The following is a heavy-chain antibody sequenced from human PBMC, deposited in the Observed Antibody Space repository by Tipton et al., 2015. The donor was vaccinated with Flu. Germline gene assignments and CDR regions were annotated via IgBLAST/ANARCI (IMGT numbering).Heavy chain of an antibody. Sequence: SLRLSCAASGFTFSSFPMSWVRQAPGKGLEWVSGNSGSGATTYYADSVKGRFTISRDNAKNSLYLHMNSLRAEDTAMYYCARAIMAAAAFWGQGTMVTVSS. CDR2: NSGSGATT. CDR3: ARAIMAAAAF. V-gene: IGHV3-23*01. J-gene: IGHJ3*01. CDR1: GFTFSSFP. D-gene: IGHD6-13*01.